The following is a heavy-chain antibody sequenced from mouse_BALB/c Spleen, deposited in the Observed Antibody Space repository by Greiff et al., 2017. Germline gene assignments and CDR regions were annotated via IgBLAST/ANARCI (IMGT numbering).Heavy chain of an antibody. Sequence: EVQRVESGGGLVQPKGSLKLSCAASGFTFNTYAMNWVRQAPGKGLEWVARIRSKSNNYATYYADSVKDRFTISRDDSQSMLYLQMNNLKTEDTAMYYGVRELWHGFDYWGQGTTLTVSS. J-gene: IGHJ2*01. CDR1: GFTFNTYA. V-gene: IGHV10-1*02. D-gene: IGHD1-1*02. CDR3: VRELWHGFDY. CDR2: IRSKSNNYAT.